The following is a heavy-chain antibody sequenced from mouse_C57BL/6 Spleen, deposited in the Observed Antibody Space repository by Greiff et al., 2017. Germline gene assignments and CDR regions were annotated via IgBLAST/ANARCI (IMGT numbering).Heavy chain of an antibody. D-gene: IGHD1-1*01. V-gene: IGHV1-55*01. CDR1: GYTFTSYW. J-gene: IGHJ3*01. Sequence: QVQLQQPGAELVKPGASVKMSCKASGYTFTSYWLTWVKQRPGQGLEWIGDIYPGSGSTNYNEKFKSKATVTVDTSSSTAYMQLSSLTSEDSAVYYCARYGYGSSYRFWFAYWGQGTLVTVSA. CDR2: IYPGSGST. CDR3: ARYGYGSSYRFWFAY.